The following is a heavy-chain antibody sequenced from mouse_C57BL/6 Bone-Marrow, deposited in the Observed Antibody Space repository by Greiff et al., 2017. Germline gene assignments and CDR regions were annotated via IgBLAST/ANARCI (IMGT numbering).Heavy chain of an antibody. CDR3: ARKGGSSYVRGYFDY. V-gene: IGHV1-53*01. Sequence: QVQLQQPGTELVKPGASVKLSCKASGYTFTSYWMHWVKPRPGQGLEWIGNINPSNGGTNYNEKFKSKATLTVEKSSSTAYMQISSLTSEDSAVYYCARKGGSSYVRGYFDYWGQGTTLTVSS. D-gene: IGHD1-1*01. CDR1: GYTFTSYW. CDR2: INPSNGGT. J-gene: IGHJ2*01.